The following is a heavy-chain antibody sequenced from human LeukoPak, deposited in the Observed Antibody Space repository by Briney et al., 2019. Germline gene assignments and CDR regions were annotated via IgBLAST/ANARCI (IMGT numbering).Heavy chain of an antibody. D-gene: IGHD2-21*02. CDR3: AKDCGGDCQGADAFDI. CDR2: IWYDGSNK. Sequence: GGSLRLSCAASGFTFSSYGMHWVRQAPGKWLEWVAVIWYDGSNKYYADSVKGRFTISRDNSKNTLYLQMNSLRAEDTAVYYCAKDCGGDCQGADAFDIWGQGTMVTVSS. J-gene: IGHJ3*02. V-gene: IGHV3-33*06. CDR1: GFTFSSYG.